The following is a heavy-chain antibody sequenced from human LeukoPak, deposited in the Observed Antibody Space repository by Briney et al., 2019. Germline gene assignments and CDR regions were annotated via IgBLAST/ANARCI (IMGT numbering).Heavy chain of an antibody. J-gene: IGHJ3*01. CDR2: IFHTGST. CDR1: GDSISSRKW. Sequence: SETLSLTCSVSGDSISSRKWWTWVRQTPEKGLEWIGEIFHTGSTNYNPSVESRVTISIDKSKNQFSLMLKTVTAADTALYYCARGMWFDTLFSTFDVWGQGTMVSVSS. CDR3: ARGMWFDTLFSTFDV. V-gene: IGHV4-4*02. D-gene: IGHD3-10*01.